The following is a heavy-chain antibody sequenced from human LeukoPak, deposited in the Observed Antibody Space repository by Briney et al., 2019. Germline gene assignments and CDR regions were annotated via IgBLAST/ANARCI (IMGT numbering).Heavy chain of an antibody. Sequence: GSLRLSCAASGFTFSDYHMSRIRQASGKGLEWVSYVSSSGGTISYADSVKGRFSISRDNAKKSLYLQMNSLRAEDTAVYYCARGPVSSSGFFDYWGQGTLVTVSS. CDR1: GFTFSDYH. V-gene: IGHV3-11*01. CDR3: ARGPVSSSGFFDY. J-gene: IGHJ4*02. CDR2: VSSSGGTI. D-gene: IGHD3-22*01.